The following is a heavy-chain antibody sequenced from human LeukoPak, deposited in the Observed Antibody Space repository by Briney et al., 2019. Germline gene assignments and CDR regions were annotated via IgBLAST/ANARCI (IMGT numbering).Heavy chain of an antibody. D-gene: IGHD6-13*01. J-gene: IGHJ6*03. CDR2: INHSGST. V-gene: IGHV4-34*01. CDR3: ARVAAAEYYYYYYMDV. CDR1: GGSFSGYY. Sequence: PSETLSLTCAVYGGSFSGYYWSWIRQPPGKGLEWIGEINHSGSTNYNPSLKSRVTISVDTSKNQFSLKLSSVTAADTAVYYCARVAAAEYYYYYYMDVWGKGTTVTISS.